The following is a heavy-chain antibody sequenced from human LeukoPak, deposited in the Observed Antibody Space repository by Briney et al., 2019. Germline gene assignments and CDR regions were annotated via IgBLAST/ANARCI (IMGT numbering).Heavy chain of an antibody. CDR2: INPNFGTA. CDR3: ARVVPAAYFDY. Sequence: SVKVSCKASGGTFTSYAISWVRQAPGQGVEWMGGINPNFGTATYAQTFHGSVTITAHKSTITAYMELTSLSSEDTAVYYCARVVPAAYFDYWGQGTLVTVSS. CDR1: GGTFTSYA. D-gene: IGHD2-2*01. J-gene: IGHJ4*02. V-gene: IGHV1-69*06.